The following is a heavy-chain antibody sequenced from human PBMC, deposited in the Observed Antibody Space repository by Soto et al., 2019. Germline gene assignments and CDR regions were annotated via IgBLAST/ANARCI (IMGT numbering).Heavy chain of an antibody. J-gene: IGHJ5*02. CDR2: INPNSGGT. V-gene: IGHV1-2*02. D-gene: IGHD6-13*01. CDR3: ARGLIAAAGTGHSNWFDP. Sequence: ASVKVSCKASGYTFISYSISWVRQAPGQGLEWMGWINPNSGGTNYAQKFQGRVTMTRDTSISTAYMELSRLRSDDTAVYYCARGLIAAAGTGHSNWFDPWGQGTLVTVSS. CDR1: GYTFISYS.